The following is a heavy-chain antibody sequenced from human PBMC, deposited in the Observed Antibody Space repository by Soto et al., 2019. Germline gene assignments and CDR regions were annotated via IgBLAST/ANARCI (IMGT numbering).Heavy chain of an antibody. CDR1: GGSISSGDYY. J-gene: IGHJ4*02. V-gene: IGHV4-30-4*01. CDR2: IYYSGST. Sequence: SETLSLTCTVSGGSISSGDYYWSWIRQPPGKGLEGIGYIYYSGSTYYIPSLKSRVTISVDTSKNQFSLKLRSVTAAETDGYYCERVAVVSAALSSDYFDYWGQGTLVTVSS. D-gene: IGHD2-2*01. CDR3: ERVAVVSAALSSDYFDY.